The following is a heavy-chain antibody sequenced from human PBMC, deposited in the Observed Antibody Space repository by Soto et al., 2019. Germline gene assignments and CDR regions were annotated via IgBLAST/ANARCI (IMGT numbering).Heavy chain of an antibody. CDR3: ARGRYCIGGSCYSRGAIDY. CDR2: IYTSGST. CDR1: GGSISSYY. V-gene: IGHV4-4*07. Sequence: SETLSLTCTVSGGSISSYYWSWIRQPAGKGLEWIGRIYTSGSTNYNPSLKSRVTISVDTSKNQFSLKLSSVTAADTAVYYCARGRYCIGGSCYSRGAIDYWGQGTLVTVSS. J-gene: IGHJ4*02. D-gene: IGHD2-15*01.